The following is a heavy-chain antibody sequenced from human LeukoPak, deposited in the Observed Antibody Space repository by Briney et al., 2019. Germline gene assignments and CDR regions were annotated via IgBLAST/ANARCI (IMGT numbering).Heavy chain of an antibody. Sequence: GASLKVSCKASGGTFSSYTISWVRQAPGPGLELMGRIIPILGIANYAQKFQSRVTITADKSTSTAYMELSSLRSEDTAVYYCAGEDRRSDRFDYWGQGTLVTVSS. D-gene: IGHD3-10*01. CDR3: AGEDRRSDRFDY. J-gene: IGHJ4*02. CDR2: IIPILGIA. CDR1: GGTFSSYT. V-gene: IGHV1-69*02.